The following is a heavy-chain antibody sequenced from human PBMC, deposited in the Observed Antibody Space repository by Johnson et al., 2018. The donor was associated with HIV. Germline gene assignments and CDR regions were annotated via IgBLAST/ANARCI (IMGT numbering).Heavy chain of an antibody. V-gene: IGHV3-30*03. CDR1: GFTFSSYG. D-gene: IGHD4-17*01. Sequence: QVQLVESGGGVVQPGKSLRLSCAASGFTFSSYGLHWVRQAPGKGLEWVAVISYDGSNKYYVDSVKGRFTISRDNSKNTLYLQMNSLRAEDTAVYYCARDATPWGGDYVGYAFDLWGQGTVVTVSP. J-gene: IGHJ3*01. CDR3: ARDATPWGGDYVGYAFDL. CDR2: ISYDGSNK.